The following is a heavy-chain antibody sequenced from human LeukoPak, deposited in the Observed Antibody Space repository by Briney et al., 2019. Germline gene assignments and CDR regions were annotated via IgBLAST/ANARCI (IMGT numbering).Heavy chain of an antibody. Sequence: SETLSPTCTVSGGSISSYYWNWIRQPPGRGLEWIGNIDDSANTNYNPSLESRVTISVDTSRNQFSLNLSSVTAADTAIYYCARHSTNGGYFDYWGQGTLVTVSS. D-gene: IGHD2-8*01. CDR2: IDDSANT. CDR3: ARHSTNGGYFDY. V-gene: IGHV4-59*08. CDR1: GGSISSYY. J-gene: IGHJ4*02.